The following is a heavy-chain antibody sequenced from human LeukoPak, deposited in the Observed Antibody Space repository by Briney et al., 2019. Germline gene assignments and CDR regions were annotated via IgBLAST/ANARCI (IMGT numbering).Heavy chain of an antibody. CDR3: ARVRIQDWLSEYFDY. CDR2: INPNSGGT. D-gene: IGHD3/OR15-3a*01. V-gene: IGHV1-2*02. CDR1: GYTFTGYY. Sequence: GASVKVSCKASGYTFTGYYMHWVRQAPGQGLEWMGWINPNSGGTNYAQKFQGRVTMTRDTSISTAYMELSRLRSDDTAVYYCARVRIQDWLSEYFDYWGQGTLVTVSS. J-gene: IGHJ4*02.